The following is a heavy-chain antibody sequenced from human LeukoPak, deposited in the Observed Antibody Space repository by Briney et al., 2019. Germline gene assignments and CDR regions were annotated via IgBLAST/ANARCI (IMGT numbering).Heavy chain of an antibody. CDR2: INLNGDTK. Sequence: GGSLRLSCAVSGFNVSSYGMSWVRQAPGKGLEWISAINLNGDTKYYADSVKGRFTISRDHSENTLYLHMNSLRTEDTAVYYCAQGYSSGWFPNGGQGSLVSVSS. V-gene: IGHV3-23*01. J-gene: IGHJ4*02. CDR3: AQGYSSGWFPN. D-gene: IGHD6-19*01. CDR1: GFNVSSYG.